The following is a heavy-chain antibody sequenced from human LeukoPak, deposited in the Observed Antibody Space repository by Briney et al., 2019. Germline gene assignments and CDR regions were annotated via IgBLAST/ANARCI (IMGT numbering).Heavy chain of an antibody. V-gene: IGHV3-53*01. Sequence: PGGSLRPSCAASEFSFGHNYMSWVRQAPGKGLEWVSVIHSDGTTHYADSVKGRFTISRDNSKNTLYLQMNSLRVEDTAMYYCARETGYSTSWYAYYFDYWGQGTLVTVAS. D-gene: IGHD6-13*01. CDR2: IHSDGTT. CDR3: ARETGYSTSWYAYYFDY. CDR1: EFSFGHNY. J-gene: IGHJ4*02.